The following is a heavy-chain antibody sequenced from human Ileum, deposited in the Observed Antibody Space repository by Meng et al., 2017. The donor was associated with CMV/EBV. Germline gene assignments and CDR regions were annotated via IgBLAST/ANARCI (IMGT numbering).Heavy chain of an antibody. CDR1: GFTFSDHY. Sequence: CAASGFTFSDHYMDWVRQAPGKGLEWVGRIRNRANSDTTEYAASVEGRFSISRDDSKNSLYLQMSSLKTEDTAVYYCTRQAWYWYFDLWGRGTLVTVSS. V-gene: IGHV3-72*01. CDR3: TRQAWYWYFDL. CDR2: IRNRANSDTT. J-gene: IGHJ2*01.